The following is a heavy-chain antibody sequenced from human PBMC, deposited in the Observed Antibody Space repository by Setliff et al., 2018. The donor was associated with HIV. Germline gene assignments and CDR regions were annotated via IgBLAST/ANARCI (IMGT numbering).Heavy chain of an antibody. CDR1: GGTFSSYA. D-gene: IGHD6-19*01. CDR2: IIPIFGTA. CDR3: ARGSCSGCYLSDY. V-gene: IGHV1-69*05. J-gene: IGHJ4*02. Sequence: ASVKVSCKASGGTFSSYAFNWVRQAPGQGLEWMGGIIPIFGTANYAQKFQGRVTMTRDTSISTAYMELSRLTSDDTAVYYCARGSCSGCYLSDYWGLGTLVTVSS.